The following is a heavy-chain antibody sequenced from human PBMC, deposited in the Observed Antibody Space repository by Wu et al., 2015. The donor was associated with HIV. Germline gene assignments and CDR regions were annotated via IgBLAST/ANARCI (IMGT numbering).Heavy chain of an antibody. CDR2: INPNSGGT. V-gene: IGHV1-2*02. J-gene: IGHJ5*02. D-gene: IGHD3-22*01. CDR3: ARDLGPLYYDSRWFDP. Sequence: QVQLVQSGAEVKKPGASVKVSCKASGYTFTGYYMHWVRQAPGQGLEWMGWINPNSGGTNYAQKFQGRVTMTRDTSISTAYMELSRLRSDDTAVYYCARDLGPLYYDSRWFDPWGQGTLVTVSS. CDR1: GYTFTGYY.